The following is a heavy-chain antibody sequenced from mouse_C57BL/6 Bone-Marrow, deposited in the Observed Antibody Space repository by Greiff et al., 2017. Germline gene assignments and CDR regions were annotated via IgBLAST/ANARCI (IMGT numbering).Heavy chain of an antibody. Sequence: QVQLQQPGAELVRPGTSVKLSCKASGYTFTSYWMHWVKQRPGQGLEWIGVIDPSDSYTNYNQKFKGKATLTVDTSSSTAYMQLSSLTSEDSAVYYCARALCYWYVDVWGTGTPVTGSS. CDR1: GYTFTSYW. CDR2: IDPSDSYT. J-gene: IGHJ1*03. V-gene: IGHV1-59*01. CDR3: ARALCYWYVDV.